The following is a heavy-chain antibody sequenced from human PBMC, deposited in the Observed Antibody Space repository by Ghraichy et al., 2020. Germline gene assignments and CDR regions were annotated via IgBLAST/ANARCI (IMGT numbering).Heavy chain of an antibody. CDR3: AKDRATTLGIDAFDI. Sequence: GGSLRLSCAASGFTFSSYGMHWVRQAPGKGLEWVAFIRYDGSNKYYADSVKGRFTISRDNSKNTLYLQMNSLRAEDTAVYYCAKDRATTLGIDAFDIWGQGTMVTVSS. V-gene: IGHV3-30*02. J-gene: IGHJ3*02. CDR2: IRYDGSNK. CDR1: GFTFSSYG. D-gene: IGHD7-27*01.